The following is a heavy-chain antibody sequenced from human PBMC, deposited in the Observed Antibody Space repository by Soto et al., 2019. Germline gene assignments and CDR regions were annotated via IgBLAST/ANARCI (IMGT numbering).Heavy chain of an antibody. D-gene: IGHD2-8*01. CDR2: VWYDGSKE. Sequence: QVQMVESGGGVVQPGRSLRLSCSTTGFTFRHYGIHWVRQAPGKGLEWVAVVWYDGSKENYADSVEGRFTVSRDHSKGIAELQMNSLRDDDTAVYHCARDMDTNSRYSRLDPWGQGTLVIVSS. CDR1: GFTFRHYG. CDR3: ARDMDTNSRYSRLDP. V-gene: IGHV3-33*01. J-gene: IGHJ5*02.